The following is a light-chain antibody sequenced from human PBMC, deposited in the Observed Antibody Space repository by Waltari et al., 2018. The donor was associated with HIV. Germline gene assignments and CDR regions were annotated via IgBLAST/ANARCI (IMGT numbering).Light chain of an antibody. V-gene: IGLV1-47*01. CDR2: RNN. Sequence: QSVLTQPPSASGTPGQRVTISCSRLTSAIPNTYVYWYQQLPGAAPKLLIYRNNQRPAGVPDRFSGSKSATSASLAISGLRSEDEADYYCAEWDDSLSGPVVFGGGTKLTVL. CDR1: TSAIPNTY. CDR3: AEWDDSLSGPVV. J-gene: IGLJ2*01.